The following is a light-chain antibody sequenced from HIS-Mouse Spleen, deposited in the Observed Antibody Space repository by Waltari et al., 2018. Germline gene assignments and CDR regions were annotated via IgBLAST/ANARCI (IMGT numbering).Light chain of an antibody. CDR3: YSTDSSXNHRV. V-gene: IGLV3-10*01. Sequence: SYELTQPPSVSVSPGQTXRITXXGDXLPKXYAYWYQQKAGQXPVLVIYEDSXXPSGXXERXXGXXSGXXXTXTXRXXXVXXEAXYYCYSTDSSXNHRVXXGGTKXXV. J-gene: IGLJ2*01. CDR1: XLPKXY. CDR2: EDS.